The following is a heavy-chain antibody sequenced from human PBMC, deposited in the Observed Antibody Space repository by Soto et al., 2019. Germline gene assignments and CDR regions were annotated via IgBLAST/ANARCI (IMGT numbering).Heavy chain of an antibody. CDR1: GFTFDDYA. J-gene: IGHJ6*03. D-gene: IGHD6-19*01. Sequence: PGGSLRLSCAASGFTFDDYAMHWVRQAPGKGLEWVSGISWNSGSIGYADSVKGRFTISRDNAKNSLYLQMNSLRAEDTALYYCAKDQGGERSGWYHSYYMDVWGKGTTVTVSS. CDR3: AKDQGGERSGWYHSYYMDV. CDR2: ISWNSGSI. V-gene: IGHV3-9*01.